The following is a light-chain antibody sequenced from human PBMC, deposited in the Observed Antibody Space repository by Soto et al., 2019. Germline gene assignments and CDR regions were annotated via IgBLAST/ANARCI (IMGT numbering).Light chain of an antibody. CDR2: DAS. Sequence: VLTQSPDTVSLSPGETATLSCRASRDVSIYIAWYQKKTGQPPRLVVYDASKRATGAPARFSGSGSGSDFTLTITNLEPEDVGVYYFQQRHGWPVFGGGTKVEI. V-gene: IGKV3D-11*01. CDR1: RDVSIY. CDR3: QQRHGWPV. J-gene: IGKJ4*01.